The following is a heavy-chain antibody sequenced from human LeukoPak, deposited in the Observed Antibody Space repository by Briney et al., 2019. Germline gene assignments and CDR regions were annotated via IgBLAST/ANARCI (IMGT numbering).Heavy chain of an antibody. D-gene: IGHD2-15*01. CDR1: GFSKADYG. Sequence: GGSLRLSCVGAGFSKADYGMRWVRQGPGKGLEGVAGIDWNGDDLQYADSVKGRFTISRENAKNSLYLQMNTLGPEDTAGYYCARDLSATWYSLAYWGKGTLVTVSS. CDR2: IDWNGDDL. V-gene: IGHV3-20*04. CDR3: ARDLSATWYSLAY. J-gene: IGHJ4*02.